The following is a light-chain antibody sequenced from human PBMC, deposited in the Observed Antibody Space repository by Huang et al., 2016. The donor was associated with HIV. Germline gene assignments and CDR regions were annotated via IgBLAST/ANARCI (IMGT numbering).Light chain of an antibody. CDR3: QQYSTFPWT. V-gene: IGKV1-5*01. CDR1: QGLTTW. CDR2: DAS. Sequence: DIQMTQSPSALSASVGDRVTITCRTSQGLTTWLAWYQQAPGKAPKLLIYDASSLEFGGPSRFSGSGSGTEFTLTISSLQPDDFVTYYCQQYSTFPWTFGQGTKVEIK. J-gene: IGKJ1*01.